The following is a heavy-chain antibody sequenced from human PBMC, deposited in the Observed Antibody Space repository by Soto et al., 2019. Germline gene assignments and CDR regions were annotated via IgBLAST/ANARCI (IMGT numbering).Heavy chain of an antibody. CDR1: GYSFTSYW. Sequence: GESLKISCKGSGYSFTSYWISWVRHVPGKGLEWMGRIDPSDSYTNYSPSFQGHVTISADKSISTAYLQWSSLKASDTAMYYCATTRGRDGYNRFPYYYYGMDVWGQGTTVTVSS. CDR2: IDPSDSYT. J-gene: IGHJ6*02. V-gene: IGHV5-10-1*01. CDR3: ATTRGRDGYNRFPYYYYGMDV. D-gene: IGHD5-12*01.